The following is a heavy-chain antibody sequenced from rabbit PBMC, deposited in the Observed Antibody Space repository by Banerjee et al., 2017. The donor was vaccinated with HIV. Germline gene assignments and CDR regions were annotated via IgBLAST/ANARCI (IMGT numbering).Heavy chain of an antibody. D-gene: IGHD6-1*01. J-gene: IGHJ3*01. Sequence: QEQLVESGGDLVKPGASLTLTCTASGFSFSSNYYMCWVRQAPGKGLEWIACIDAGSSGTTNYASWAKGRFTISKTSSTTVTLQMTSLTVADTATYFCARTKNSGAYGLDLWGQGTLVTVS. CDR3: ARTKNSGAYGLDL. V-gene: IGHV1S45*01. CDR1: GFSFSSNYY. CDR2: IDAGSSGTT.